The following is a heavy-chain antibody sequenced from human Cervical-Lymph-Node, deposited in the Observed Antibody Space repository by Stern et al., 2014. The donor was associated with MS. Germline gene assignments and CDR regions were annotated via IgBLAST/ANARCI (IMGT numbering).Heavy chain of an antibody. CDR2: INPSGGST. CDR3: ARDLYGDYGY. D-gene: IGHD4-17*01. J-gene: IGHJ4*02. V-gene: IGHV1-46*01. Sequence: QLGQSGAEVKKPGASVKVSCKASGYTFTSYYMHWGRQAPGQGLVWMGIINPSGGSTSYAQKFQGRVTMTRDTSTSTVYMELSSLRSEDTAVYYCARDLYGDYGYWGQGTLVTVSS. CDR1: GYTFTSYY.